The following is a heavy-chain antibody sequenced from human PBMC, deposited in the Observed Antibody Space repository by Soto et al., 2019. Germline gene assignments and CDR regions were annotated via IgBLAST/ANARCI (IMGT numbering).Heavy chain of an antibody. CDR3: ARRSPELRSPFDY. Sequence: SETLSLTCTVSGGSISSGGYYWSWIRRHPGKGLEWIGYIYYSGSTYYNPSLKSRVTISVDTSKNQFSLKLSSVTAADTAVYYCARRSPELRSPFDYWGQGTLVTVSS. J-gene: IGHJ4*02. CDR1: GGSISSGGYY. CDR2: IYYSGST. D-gene: IGHD1-7*01. V-gene: IGHV4-31*03.